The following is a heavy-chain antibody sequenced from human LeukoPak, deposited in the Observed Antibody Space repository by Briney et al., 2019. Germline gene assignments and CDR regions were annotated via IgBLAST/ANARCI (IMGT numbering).Heavy chain of an antibody. CDR3: AKIMGTESPLTLRHGMDV. CDR2: ISNSDGST. CDR1: GFTFTSYS. Sequence: GGSLRLSCAASGFTFTSYSMSWVRQAPEKGLEWVSTISNSDGSTYYADSVEGRFTISRDNSKNTLYLQGNSLRAEDTAVYYCAKIMGTESPLTLRHGMDVWGQGTTVTVSS. V-gene: IGHV3-23*01. J-gene: IGHJ6*02. D-gene: IGHD2-8*01.